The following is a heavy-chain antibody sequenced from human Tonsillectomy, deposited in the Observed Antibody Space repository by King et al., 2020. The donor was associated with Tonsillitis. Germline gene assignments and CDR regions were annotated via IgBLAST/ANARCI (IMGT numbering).Heavy chain of an antibody. D-gene: IGHD2-8*02. Sequence: VQLVESGGGLVQPGGSLRLSCAASGFTFSNYWMTWVRQAPGKGLEWVANIKEDGSVKYFVDSVKGRFTISRDNAKDSLFLQMSSLRAEDTAVYYCAREEEPTGSSAFDIWGQGTMVTVSS. CDR1: GFTFSNYW. CDR2: IKEDGSVK. CDR3: AREEEPTGSSAFDI. V-gene: IGHV3-7*03. J-gene: IGHJ3*02.